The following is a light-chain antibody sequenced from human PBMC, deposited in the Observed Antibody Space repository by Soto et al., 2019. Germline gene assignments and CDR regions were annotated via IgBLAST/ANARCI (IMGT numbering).Light chain of an antibody. CDR2: WAS. Sequence: DIVMTQSPDSLAVSLGERATINCKSSQSVLHSSNNKNYLAWYQQKPGQPPNLLIYWASTRESGVPDRFSGSGSGTDFTLTINNLQAEDVAVYYCQQYYSSPLTFGGGTKVEIK. CDR1: QSVLHSSNNKNY. CDR3: QQYYSSPLT. J-gene: IGKJ4*01. V-gene: IGKV4-1*01.